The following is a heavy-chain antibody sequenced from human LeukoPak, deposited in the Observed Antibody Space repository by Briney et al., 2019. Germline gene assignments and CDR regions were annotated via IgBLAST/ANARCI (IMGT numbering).Heavy chain of an antibody. D-gene: IGHD6-19*01. CDR3: ARDGSSGWYWVDY. J-gene: IGHJ4*02. CDR1: GFTFSSYG. Sequence: GGSLRLSCAASGFTFSSYGMHWVRQAPGKGLEWVAVIWYDGSNRYYADSVKGRFTISRDNSKNTLYLQMNSLRAEDTAVYYCARDGSSGWYWVDYWGQGTLVTVSS. V-gene: IGHV3-33*01. CDR2: IWYDGSNR.